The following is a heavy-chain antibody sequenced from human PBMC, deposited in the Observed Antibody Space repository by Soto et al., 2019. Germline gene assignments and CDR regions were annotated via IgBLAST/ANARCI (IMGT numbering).Heavy chain of an antibody. V-gene: IGHV3-7*01. CDR2: IKQDGSEK. CDR3: ARKGTYYDFWSGYSGANYYYYMDV. CDR1: GFTFSSYW. D-gene: IGHD3-3*01. J-gene: IGHJ6*03. Sequence: GGSLRLSCAASGFTFSSYWMSWVRQAPGKGLEWVANIKQDGSEKYYVDSVKGRFTISRDNAKNSLYLQMNSLRAEDTAVYYCARKGTYYDFWSGYSGANYYYYMDVWGKGTKVTVPS.